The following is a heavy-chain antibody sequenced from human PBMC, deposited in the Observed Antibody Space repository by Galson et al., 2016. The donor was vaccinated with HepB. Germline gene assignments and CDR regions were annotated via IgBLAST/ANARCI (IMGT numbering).Heavy chain of an antibody. Sequence: SLRLSCAASGFTFSSYSMNWVRQAPGKGLEWVSSISSSSNYIYYADSVKGRFTISRDNAKNTLYLQINSLRAEDTAVYYCAKGEVCGSRYFYGVDVWGQGTTVTVSS. CDR2: ISSSSNYI. CDR3: AKGEVCGSRYFYGVDV. D-gene: IGHD5-12*01. CDR1: GFTFSSYS. V-gene: IGHV3-21*04. J-gene: IGHJ6*02.